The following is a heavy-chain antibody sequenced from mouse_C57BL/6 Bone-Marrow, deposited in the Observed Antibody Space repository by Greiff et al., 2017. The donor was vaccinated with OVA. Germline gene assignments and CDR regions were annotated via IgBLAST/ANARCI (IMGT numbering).Heavy chain of an antibody. CDR2: IDPSDSYT. CDR1: GYTFTSYW. Sequence: QVQLQQPGAELVKPGASVKLSCKASGYTFTSYWMQWVKQRPGQGLEWIGEIDPSDSYTNYNQKFKGKATLTVDTSSSTAYMQRSSLTSEDSAVYYCAREGSYGNSWFAYWGQGTLVTVSA. J-gene: IGHJ3*01. V-gene: IGHV1-50*01. CDR3: AREGSYGNSWFAY. D-gene: IGHD2-1*01.